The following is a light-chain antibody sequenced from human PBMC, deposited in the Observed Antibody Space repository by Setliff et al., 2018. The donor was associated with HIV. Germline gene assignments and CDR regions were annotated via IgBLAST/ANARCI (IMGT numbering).Light chain of an antibody. Sequence: QRVTISCSGSSSNIGSNDVSWFQQLPGTAPKLLIYRSKQRPSGVPDRFSGSKSGTSASLAISGLRSEDEGDYYCAAWDDSLSGYYVFGTGTKVTVL. V-gene: IGLV1-47*01. CDR3: AAWDDSLSGYYV. CDR1: SSNIGSND. J-gene: IGLJ1*01. CDR2: RSK.